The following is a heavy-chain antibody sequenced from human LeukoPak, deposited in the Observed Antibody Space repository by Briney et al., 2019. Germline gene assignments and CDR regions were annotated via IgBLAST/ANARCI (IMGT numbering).Heavy chain of an antibody. CDR3: ARRLGLGFGEYSNNWFDP. Sequence: GGSLRLSCAASGFTFSSYWMSWVRQAPGNGLEWVSYISSSGSTIYYADSVKGRFTISRDNAKNSLYLQMNSLRAEDTAVYYCARRLGLGFGEYSNNWFDPWGQGTLVTVSS. D-gene: IGHD3-10*01. J-gene: IGHJ5*02. V-gene: IGHV3-48*04. CDR1: GFTFSSYW. CDR2: ISSSGSTI.